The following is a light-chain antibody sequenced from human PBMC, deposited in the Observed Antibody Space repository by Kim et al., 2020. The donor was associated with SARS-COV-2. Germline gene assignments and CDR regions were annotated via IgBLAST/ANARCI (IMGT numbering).Light chain of an antibody. Sequence: SYELTQPPSVSVSPGQTASITCSGDKLGDKYACWYQQMPGQSPVLVIYQDSKRPSGIPERFSGSNSGNTATLTISGTQAMDEADYYCQAWDSSTVVFGGRTLLTVL. CDR1: KLGDKY. CDR3: QAWDSSTVV. V-gene: IGLV3-1*01. CDR2: QDS. J-gene: IGLJ2*01.